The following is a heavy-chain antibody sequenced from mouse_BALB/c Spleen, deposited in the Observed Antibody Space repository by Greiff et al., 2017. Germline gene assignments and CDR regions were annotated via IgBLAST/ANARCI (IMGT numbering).Heavy chain of an antibody. CDR1: GYTFSSYW. CDR2: ILPGSGST. V-gene: IGHV1-9*01. J-gene: IGHJ4*01. Sequence: QVQLQQSGAELMKPGASVKISFKATGYTFSSYWLEWVKQRPGHGLEWIGEILPGSGSTNYNEKFKGKATFTADTSSNTAYMQLSSLTSEDSAVYYCARALYRYDAMDYWGQGTSVTVSS. D-gene: IGHD2-14*01. CDR3: ARALYRYDAMDY.